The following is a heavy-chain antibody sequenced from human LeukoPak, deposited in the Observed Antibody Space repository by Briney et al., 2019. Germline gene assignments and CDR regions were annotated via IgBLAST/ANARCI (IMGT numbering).Heavy chain of an antibody. J-gene: IGHJ4*02. Sequence: SETLSLTCTVSGGSINSYYWSWIRQPPGKGLEWIGYVYYSGSTSYNPSLKSRVTISVDTSNNQFSMKLSSVTAADTAVYYCARRGDPNYFDYWGQGTLVTVSS. CDR3: ARRGDPNYFDY. D-gene: IGHD3-10*01. V-gene: IGHV4-59*01. CDR1: GGSINSYY. CDR2: VYYSGST.